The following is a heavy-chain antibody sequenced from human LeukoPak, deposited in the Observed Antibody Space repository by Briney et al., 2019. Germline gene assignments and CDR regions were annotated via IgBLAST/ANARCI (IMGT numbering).Heavy chain of an antibody. D-gene: IGHD3-22*01. CDR3: ARGVRYYYDSSGSAVYYYYYMDV. CDR1: GFTFSSYW. CDR2: IKQDGSEK. Sequence: GGSLRLSCAASGFTFSSYWMNWVRQAPGKRLEWVANIKQDGSEKYYVDSVKGRFTISRDNAKNSLYLQMNSLRAEDTALYYCARGVRYYYDSSGSAVYYYYYMDVWGKGTTVTISS. V-gene: IGHV3-7*03. J-gene: IGHJ6*03.